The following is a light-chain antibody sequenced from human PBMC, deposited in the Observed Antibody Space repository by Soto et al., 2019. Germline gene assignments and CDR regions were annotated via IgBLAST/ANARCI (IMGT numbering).Light chain of an antibody. CDR2: GAS. CDR3: QQYGSSPRT. Sequence: EIVLTQSPGTLSLSPGERATLSCRASQSVSSSYLAWYQQKPGQAPMLLIYGASSRATGIPDRFRGSGSGTDLTLIISRLEPEDFAVYYCQQYGSSPRTFGQGTKVEIK. V-gene: IGKV3-20*01. CDR1: QSVSSSY. J-gene: IGKJ1*01.